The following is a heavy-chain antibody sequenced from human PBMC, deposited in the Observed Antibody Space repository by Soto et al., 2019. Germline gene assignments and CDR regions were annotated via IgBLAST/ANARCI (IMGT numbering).Heavy chain of an antibody. D-gene: IGHD3-3*01. V-gene: IGHV3-49*04. CDR3: TRDSSPFLEWLNPAWDYYGMDV. Sequence: QPGGSLRLSCTASGFTFGDYAMSWVRQAPGKGLEWVGFIRSKAYGGTTEYAASVKGRFTISRDDSKSIAYLQMNSLKTEDTAVYYCTRDSSPFLEWLNPAWDYYGMDVWGQGTTVTVPS. CDR1: GFTFGDYA. J-gene: IGHJ6*02. CDR2: IRSKAYGGTT.